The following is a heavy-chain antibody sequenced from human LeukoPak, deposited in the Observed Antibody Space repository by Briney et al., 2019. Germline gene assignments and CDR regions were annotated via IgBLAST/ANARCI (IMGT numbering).Heavy chain of an antibody. CDR1: GFIVSGDF. CDR3: AKGSYYDSSGSFYFDY. J-gene: IGHJ4*02. Sequence: GGSLRLSCAASGFIVSGDFMSWVRQAPGKGLEWVSVIYSDGSTYYADSVKGRFTISRDNSKNTLYVQVNSLGTEDTAAYYCAKGSYYDSSGSFYFDYWGQGTLVTVSS. CDR2: IYSDGST. V-gene: IGHV3-53*01. D-gene: IGHD3-22*01.